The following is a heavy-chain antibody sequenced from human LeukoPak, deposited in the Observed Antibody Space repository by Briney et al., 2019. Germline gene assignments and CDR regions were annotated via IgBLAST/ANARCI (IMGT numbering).Heavy chain of an antibody. CDR3: AARGVSGAFDI. V-gene: IGHV4-34*01. D-gene: IGHD3-10*01. J-gene: IGHJ3*02. CDR1: GGSFSGYY. CDR2: INHSGST. Sequence: SETLSLTCAVYGGSFSGYYWSWIRQPPGKGLEWIGEINHSGSTNYNPSLKSRVTISVDTSKNQFSLKLSSVTAADTAVYYCAARGVSGAFDIWGQGTMVTVSS.